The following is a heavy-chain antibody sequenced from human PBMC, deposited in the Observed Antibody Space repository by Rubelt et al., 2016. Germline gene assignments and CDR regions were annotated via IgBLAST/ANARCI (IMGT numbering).Heavy chain of an antibody. CDR2: ISSSSDYL. Sequence: DVELLESGGGLVQPGGSLRLSCAASGFTFSSYSMSWVRQVPGGGLEWVSFISSSSDYLYYADSVKGRFTISRDNAKTSLFLQMDSLRAEDTAVYFCARDQLYCTSANCYFDYWGQGTLVTVSS. D-gene: IGHD2-2*01. J-gene: IGHJ4*02. CDR1: GFTFSSYS. CDR3: ARDQLYCTSANCYFDY. V-gene: IGHV3-21*01.